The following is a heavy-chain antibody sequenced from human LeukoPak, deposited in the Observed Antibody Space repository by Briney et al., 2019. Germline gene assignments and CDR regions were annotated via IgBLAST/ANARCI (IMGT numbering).Heavy chain of an antibody. CDR3: GKTTTGYSSGQKPAWPVDY. J-gene: IGHJ4*02. CDR2: ISYDGSDK. V-gene: IGHV3-30*04. D-gene: IGHD6-19*01. Sequence: PGGSLRLSCAASGFTFSSYAMHWVRQAPGKGLEPVALISYDGSDKQYADSAKGRFTISRDNSKNTVYLQINSLRAEDTAVYYCGKTTTGYSSGQKPAWPVDYWGQGTLDTVSS. CDR1: GFTFSSYA.